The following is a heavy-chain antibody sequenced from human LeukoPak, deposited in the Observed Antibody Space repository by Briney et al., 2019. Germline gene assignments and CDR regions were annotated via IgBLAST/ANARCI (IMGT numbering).Heavy chain of an antibody. D-gene: IGHD3-10*01. V-gene: IGHV4-59*11. CDR1: GGSISSHY. Sequence: SETLSLTCTVSGGSISSHYWSWIRQPPGKGLEWIGYIYYSGSTNYNPSLKSRVTISVDTSKNQFSLKLSSVTAADTAVYYCARDSSYHYGSGSYYKTSYYYYYMDVWGKGTTVTVSS. J-gene: IGHJ6*03. CDR2: IYYSGST. CDR3: ARDSSYHYGSGSYYKTSYYYYYMDV.